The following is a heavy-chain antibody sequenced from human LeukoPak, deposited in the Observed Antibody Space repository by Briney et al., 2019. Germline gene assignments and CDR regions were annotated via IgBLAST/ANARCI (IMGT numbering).Heavy chain of an antibody. Sequence: KPSETLSLTCSVSGDSISSNSYYWGWIRQPPGKGLEWIATIYYSGSTYYNPSLKSRVTISVDTSKNQFSLKLSSVTAADTAVYYCARHTGHWNDGPKNWFDPWGQGTLVTVSS. CDR3: ARHTGHWNDGPKNWFDP. V-gene: IGHV4-39*01. J-gene: IGHJ5*02. D-gene: IGHD1-1*01. CDR1: GDSISSNSYY. CDR2: IYYSGST.